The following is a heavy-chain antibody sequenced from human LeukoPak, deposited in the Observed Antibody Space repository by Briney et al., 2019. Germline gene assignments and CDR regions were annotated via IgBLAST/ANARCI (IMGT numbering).Heavy chain of an antibody. V-gene: IGHV1-24*01. CDR2: FDPEDGEI. CDR1: GYTLTELS. D-gene: IGHD3-10*01. Sequence: ASVKVSRKVSGYTLTELSMHWVRQAPGKGLEWMGGFDPEDGEIIYAQRFQGRVTMTEDTSTDTAYMELSSLRSEDTAVYYCATVTGELFRFYFDYWGQGTLVTVSS. CDR3: ATVTGELFRFYFDY. J-gene: IGHJ4*02.